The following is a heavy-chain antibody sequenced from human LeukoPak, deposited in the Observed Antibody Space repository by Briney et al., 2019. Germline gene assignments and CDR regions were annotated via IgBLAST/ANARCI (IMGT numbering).Heavy chain of an antibody. D-gene: IGHD3-10*01. J-gene: IGHJ5*02. V-gene: IGHV3-7*03. CDR2: INQDGSQK. CDR1: GFSFSGYW. CDR3: AKELYYGSGSLFDP. Sequence: GGSLRLSCAASGFSFSGYWMQWVRQAPGKGLEWVASINQDGSQKDYVDSLRGRFTISRDNSKNTLYLQMNSLRAEDTAVYYCAKELYYGSGSLFDPWGQGTLVTVSS.